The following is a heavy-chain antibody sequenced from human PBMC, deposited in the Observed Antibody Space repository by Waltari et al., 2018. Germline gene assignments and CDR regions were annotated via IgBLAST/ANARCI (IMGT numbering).Heavy chain of an antibody. CDR1: GFTVSETY. J-gene: IGHJ3*01. CDR2: IFVHGNT. CDR3: ARVTVGARVSDVFDV. Sequence: EVQVVESGGDLIQPGGSLRLSCAASGFTVSETYMTWGRQAPGKGLDGVATIFVHGNTPYAESVRGRFTISRDSSRNSVELQMDSLRAEDTATYDCARVTVGARVSDVFDVWGQGTMITVSS. V-gene: IGHV3-53*01.